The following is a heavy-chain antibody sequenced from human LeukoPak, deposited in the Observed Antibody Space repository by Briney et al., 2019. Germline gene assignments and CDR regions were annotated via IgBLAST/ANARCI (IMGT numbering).Heavy chain of an antibody. Sequence: ASVKVSCKASGYTFTGYYMHWVRQAPGQGLEWMGWINPNSGGTNYAQKFQGRVTMTRDTSISTAYMELSRLRSDDTAVYYCAKYRETPGLYFDYWGQGTLVTVSS. CDR1: GYTFTGYY. CDR2: INPNSGGT. J-gene: IGHJ4*02. V-gene: IGHV1-2*02. D-gene: IGHD1-14*01. CDR3: AKYRETPGLYFDY.